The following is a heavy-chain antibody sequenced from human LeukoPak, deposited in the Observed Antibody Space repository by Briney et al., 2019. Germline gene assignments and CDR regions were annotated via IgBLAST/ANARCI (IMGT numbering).Heavy chain of an antibody. D-gene: IGHD5-18*01. CDR3: VTYTAMVLFDY. V-gene: IGHV1-69*01. CDR2: IIPIFGTA. Sequence: ASVKVSCKASGGTFSGYAISWVRQAPGQGLEWMGGIIPIFGTANYAQKFQGRVTITADESTSTAYMELSSLRSEDTAVYYCVTYTAMVLFDYWGQGTTVTVSS. J-gene: IGHJ4*03. CDR1: GGTFSGYA.